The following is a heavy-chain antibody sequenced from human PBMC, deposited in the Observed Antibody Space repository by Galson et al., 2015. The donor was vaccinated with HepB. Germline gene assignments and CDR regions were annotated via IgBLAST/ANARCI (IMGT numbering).Heavy chain of an antibody. Sequence: SLRLSCAASGFTFSNAWMSWVRQAPGKGLEWVGRIKSKTDGGTTDYAAPVKGRFTISRDDSKNTLYLQMNSLKTEDTAVYYRTTLFIAVKVGPPLRWGQGTLVTVSS. D-gene: IGHD6-19*01. V-gene: IGHV3-15*01. CDR2: IKSKTDGGTT. J-gene: IGHJ4*02. CDR3: TTLFIAVKVGPPLR. CDR1: GFTFSNAW.